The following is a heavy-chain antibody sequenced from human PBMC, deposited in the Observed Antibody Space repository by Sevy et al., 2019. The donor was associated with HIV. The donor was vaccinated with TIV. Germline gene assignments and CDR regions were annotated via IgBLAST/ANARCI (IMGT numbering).Heavy chain of an antibody. Sequence: GRSLRLSCAASGFIFSDYWMTWVRQAPGKGLEWVATIRLDGSARYYASSVKGRFTISRDNAKNSLFQQMNSLRVEDTAVYYCARAFRREAYTPDYWGQGSLVTVSS. CDR1: GFIFSDYW. V-gene: IGHV3-7*03. D-gene: IGHD4-4*01. J-gene: IGHJ4*02. CDR2: IRLDGSAR. CDR3: ARAFRREAYTPDY.